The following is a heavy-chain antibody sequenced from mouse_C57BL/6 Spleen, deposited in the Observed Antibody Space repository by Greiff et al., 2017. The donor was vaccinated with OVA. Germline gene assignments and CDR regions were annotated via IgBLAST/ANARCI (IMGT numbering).Heavy chain of an antibody. CDR1: GFTFSDYG. CDR3: ARVDYYGWNY. D-gene: IGHD1-1*01. CDR2: ISSGSSTI. V-gene: IGHV5-17*01. Sequence: EVKLVESGGGLVKPGGSLKLSCAASGFTFSDYGMHWVRQAPEKGLEWVAYISSGSSTIYYADTVKGRFTISRYKATYTLFLQMTSLRPEDTAMYYCARVDYYGWNYWGQGTTLTVSS. J-gene: IGHJ2*01.